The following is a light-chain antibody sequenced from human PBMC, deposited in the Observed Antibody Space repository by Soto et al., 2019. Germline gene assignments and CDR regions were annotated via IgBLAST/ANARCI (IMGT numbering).Light chain of an antibody. CDR1: QGISSY. V-gene: IGKV1-9*01. CDR3: QQLNSYPFT. Sequence: DIQLTQSPSFLSASVGDRVTITCRASQGISSYLAWYQQKPGKAPKLLIYAASTLQSGVPSRFTGSGSGTEITLTISNLQPEDFATYYCQQLNSYPFTFGGGTKVEIK. CDR2: AAS. J-gene: IGKJ4*01.